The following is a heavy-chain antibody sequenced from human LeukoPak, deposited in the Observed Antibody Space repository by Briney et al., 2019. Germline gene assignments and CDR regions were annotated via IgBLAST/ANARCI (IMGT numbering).Heavy chain of an antibody. CDR2: ISSSGSTI. CDR1: GFTTSHYT. Sequence: RGSLRLSSAASGFTTSHYTMSWIRHAPGKGLERGSYISSSGSTIYYADPVKGRFTISRDNAKNSLYLQMNSLRAEETAVYHCARSVDYDFWSEDIGLEYWGQGTLVTVSS. CDR3: ARSVDYDFWSEDIGLEY. V-gene: IGHV3-11*04. D-gene: IGHD3-3*01. J-gene: IGHJ4*02.